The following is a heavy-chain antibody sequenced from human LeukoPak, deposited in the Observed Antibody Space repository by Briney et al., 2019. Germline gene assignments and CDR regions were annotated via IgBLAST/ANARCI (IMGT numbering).Heavy chain of an antibody. D-gene: IGHD6-19*01. J-gene: IGHJ4*02. CDR2: ISSSSSTI. V-gene: IGHV3-48*02. Sequence: GGSLRLSCAASGFTFSSSSMNWVRQAPGKGLEWVSYISSSSSTIYYADSVKGRFTVSRDNAKKSLYLQMNSLRDEDTAVYYCAREPSSGWTRSYYFDYWGQGTLVTVSS. CDR3: AREPSSGWTRSYYFDY. CDR1: GFTFSSSS.